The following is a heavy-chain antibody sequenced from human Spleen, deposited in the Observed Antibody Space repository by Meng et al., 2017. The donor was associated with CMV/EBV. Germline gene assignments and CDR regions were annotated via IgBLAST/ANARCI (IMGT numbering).Heavy chain of an antibody. Sequence: GGSLRLSCAASGFTFDDYAMHWVRQAPGKGLEWVSGISWNSGSIGYADSVKGRFTISRDNAKNSLYLQMNSLRAEDTALYYCARASTYYYDSSGYSYFDYWGQGTLVTVSS. D-gene: IGHD3-22*01. CDR1: GFTFDDYA. CDR2: ISWNSGSI. J-gene: IGHJ4*02. V-gene: IGHV3-9*01. CDR3: ARASTYYYDSSGYSYFDY.